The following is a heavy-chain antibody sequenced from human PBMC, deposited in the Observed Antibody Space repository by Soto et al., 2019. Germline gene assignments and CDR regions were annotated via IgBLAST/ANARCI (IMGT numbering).Heavy chain of an antibody. D-gene: IGHD2-2*01. Sequence: SETLSLTCTVSGDSISSVYNSWSWIRQPPGKGLEWIGYIYHSGSTYYNPSLKSRVTISVDRSKNQFSLKLSSVTAADTAVYYCARVPDRWGQGTLVTVSS. J-gene: IGHJ5*02. CDR2: IYHSGST. V-gene: IGHV4-30-2*01. CDR1: GDSISSVYNS. CDR3: ARVPDR.